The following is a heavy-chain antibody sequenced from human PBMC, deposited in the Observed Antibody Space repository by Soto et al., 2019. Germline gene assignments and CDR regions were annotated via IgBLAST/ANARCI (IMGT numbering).Heavy chain of an antibody. D-gene: IGHD6-19*01. CDR3: ARAPGGWYPSYYYYYGMDV. Sequence: SQTLSLTCAISGDSVSSNSAAWNWIRQSPSRGLEWLGRTYYRSKWYNDYAVSVKSRITINPDTSKNQFSLQLNSVTPEDTAVYYCARAPGGWYPSYYYYYGMDVWGQGTTVTVSS. V-gene: IGHV6-1*01. J-gene: IGHJ6*02. CDR2: TYYRSKWYN. CDR1: GDSVSSNSAA.